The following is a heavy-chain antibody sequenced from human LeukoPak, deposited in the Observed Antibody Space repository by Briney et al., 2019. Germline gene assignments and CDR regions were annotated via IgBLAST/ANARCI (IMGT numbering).Heavy chain of an antibody. J-gene: IGHJ5*02. CDR3: AKDNSPYSSSLAGQFDP. D-gene: IGHD6-13*01. CDR2: ISWNSGSI. CDR1: GFTLDDYA. Sequence: PGRSLRLSCAASGFTLDDYAMHWVRQAPGKGLEWVSGISWNSGSIGYADSVKGRFTISRDNAKNSLYLQMNSLRAEDTALYYCAKDNSPYSSSLAGQFDPWGQGTLVTVSS. V-gene: IGHV3-9*01.